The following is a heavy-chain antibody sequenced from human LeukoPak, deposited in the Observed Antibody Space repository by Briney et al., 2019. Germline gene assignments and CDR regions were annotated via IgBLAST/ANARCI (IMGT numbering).Heavy chain of an antibody. CDR2: MNPNSGNT. D-gene: IGHD4-17*01. CDR3: ARAKDYGDHNYYYGMDV. V-gene: IGHV1-8*01. J-gene: IGHJ6*04. Sequence: ASVKVSCKASGYTFTSCDINWVRQATGQGLEWMGWMNPNSGNTGYAQKFQGRVTMTRNTSISTAYMELSSLRSEDTAVYYCARAKDYGDHNYYYGMDVWGKGTTVTVSS. CDR1: GYTFTSCD.